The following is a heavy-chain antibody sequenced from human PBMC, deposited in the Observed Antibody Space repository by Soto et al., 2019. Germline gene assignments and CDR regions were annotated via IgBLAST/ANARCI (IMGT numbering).Heavy chain of an antibody. V-gene: IGHV5-51*01. J-gene: IGHJ4*02. Sequence: GESLKISCKASGYIFIDYWIGWVRQMPGKGLEWMGIVYPRDSDTRYSPSFQGQVTISADSSTGTAFLQWRSLKASDTALYYCARPPLPGYSIHFNSWGQGTLGNVSS. D-gene: IGHD2-15*01. CDR1: GYIFIDYW. CDR3: ARPPLPGYSIHFNS. CDR2: VYPRDSDT.